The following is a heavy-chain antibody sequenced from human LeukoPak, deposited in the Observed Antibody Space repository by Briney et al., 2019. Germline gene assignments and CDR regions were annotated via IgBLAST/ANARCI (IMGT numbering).Heavy chain of an antibody. D-gene: IGHD2-21*02. CDR3: ARMVPAKPDIVVVTATHYYFDY. J-gene: IGHJ4*02. Sequence: GGSLRLSCAASGFTFSSYAMHWVRQAPGKGLEWVAVISYDGSNKYYADSVKGRFTISRDNAKNSLFLQMNSLRAEDTAVYYCARMVPAKPDIVVVTATHYYFDYWGQGTLVTVSS. CDR1: GFTFSSYA. V-gene: IGHV3-30-3*01. CDR2: ISYDGSNK.